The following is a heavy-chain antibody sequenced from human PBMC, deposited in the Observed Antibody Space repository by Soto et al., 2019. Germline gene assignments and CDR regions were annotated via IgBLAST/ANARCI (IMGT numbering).Heavy chain of an antibody. CDR1: GGSISSSNYY. V-gene: IGHV4-39*01. J-gene: IGHJ5*02. D-gene: IGHD3-3*01. CDR2: VYYNGFT. Sequence: QLQLQQSGPGLVKPSETLSLTCTVSGGSISSSNYYWGWIRQPPEKGQEWIGNVYYNGFTYYNPSLKSRVTISVDTSKNHFSLKLTSVTAAVTAVYYCARQDDFWSGSNWFDPWGQGTLVTVS. CDR3: ARQDDFWSGSNWFDP.